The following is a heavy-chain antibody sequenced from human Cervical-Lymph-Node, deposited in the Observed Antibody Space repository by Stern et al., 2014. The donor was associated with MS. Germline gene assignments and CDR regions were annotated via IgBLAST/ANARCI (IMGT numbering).Heavy chain of an antibody. V-gene: IGHV5-51*01. CDR3: VRRRDSAGYDTFDL. Sequence: EVHLVESGAEVKKPGESLKISCRTSGYTFSNFWIGWVRQMPGKGLEWMGVIYPADSDTTYSPSFQGQVTISADESISTAYLQWRSLKASDTAMYYCVRRRDSAGYDTFDLWDQGTMLIVSS. J-gene: IGHJ3*01. CDR2: IYPADSDT. D-gene: IGHD3-22*01. CDR1: GYTFSNFW.